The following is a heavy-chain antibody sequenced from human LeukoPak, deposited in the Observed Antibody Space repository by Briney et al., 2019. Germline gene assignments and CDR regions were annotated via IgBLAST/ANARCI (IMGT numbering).Heavy chain of an antibody. V-gene: IGHV4-38-2*02. Sequence: SETLSLTCTVSGYSISSGYYWGWIRQPPGKGLEWIGSIYHSGSTYYNPSLKSRVTISVDTSKNEFSLKLSSVTAADTAVYYCARDGSLSGSYFDYWGQGTLVTVPS. CDR2: IYHSGST. CDR1: GYSISSGYY. D-gene: IGHD1-26*01. CDR3: ARDGSLSGSYFDY. J-gene: IGHJ4*02.